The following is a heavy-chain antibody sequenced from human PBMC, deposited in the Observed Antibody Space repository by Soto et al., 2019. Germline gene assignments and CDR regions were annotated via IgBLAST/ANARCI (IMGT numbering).Heavy chain of an antibody. CDR1: GFTFSSYG. CDR2: ISYDGNRK. D-gene: IGHD2-15*01. V-gene: IGHV3-30*03. J-gene: IGHJ4*02. CDR3: ARKGYGGRWSLDY. Sequence: QVQLVESGGGVVQPGRSLRLSCAASGFTFSSYGMHWARQAPGEGLEWVAVISYDGNRKYYADSVKGRFTIPRDVSKNPVDLHMNSVRVEDTAVYFCARKGYGGRWSLDYWGQGILVTVSS.